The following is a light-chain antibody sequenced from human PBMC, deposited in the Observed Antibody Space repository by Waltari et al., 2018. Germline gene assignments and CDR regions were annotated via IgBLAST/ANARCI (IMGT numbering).Light chain of an antibody. V-gene: IGKV1-5*03. J-gene: IGKJ2*03. Sequence: DIQMTQSPSTLSASVGDTVTITCRASQSISHRLAWYQQKPGKAPKLLIYKTSILERGVPSRFSGVGSETEFALTISSLQPDDFATYHCQQYHTFYSFGQGTKLEIK. CDR2: KTS. CDR1: QSISHR. CDR3: QQYHTFYS.